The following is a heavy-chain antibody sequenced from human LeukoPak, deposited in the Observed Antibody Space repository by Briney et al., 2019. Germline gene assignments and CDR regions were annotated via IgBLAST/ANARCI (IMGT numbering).Heavy chain of an antibody. Sequence: PGGSLTLSCAASGFTFSDYYMSWIRQAPGKGLEWVSYISSSGSTIYYADFVKGRFTISRDNTKNSLYQQMNSLRAEDTAVYYCARSIVVVVAATHYYYYGMDVWGQGTTVTVSS. CDR1: GFTFSDYY. J-gene: IGHJ6*02. D-gene: IGHD2-15*01. V-gene: IGHV3-11*01. CDR3: ARSIVVVVAATHYYYYGMDV. CDR2: ISSSGSTI.